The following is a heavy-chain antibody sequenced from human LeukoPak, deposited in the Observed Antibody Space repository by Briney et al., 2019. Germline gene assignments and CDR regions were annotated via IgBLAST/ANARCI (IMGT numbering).Heavy chain of an antibody. CDR2: ISSSGSTI. V-gene: IGHV3-48*04. CDR1: GFTFSSYW. J-gene: IGHJ4*02. Sequence: PGGSLRLSCAASGFTFSSYWMSWVRQAPGKGLEWVSYISSSGSTIYYADSVKGRFTISRDNAKNSLYLQMNSLRAEDTAVYYCARGGYDSSGYFFTPRSLGVDYWGQGTLVTVSS. D-gene: IGHD3-22*01. CDR3: ARGGYDSSGYFFTPRSLGVDY.